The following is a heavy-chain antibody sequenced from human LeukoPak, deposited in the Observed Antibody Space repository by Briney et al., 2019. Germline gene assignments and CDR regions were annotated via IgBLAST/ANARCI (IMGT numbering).Heavy chain of an antibody. CDR1: GFTFSSSA. D-gene: IGHD6-19*01. V-gene: IGHV3-23*01. CDR3: AKEAQAFRSDGWYGPFNY. J-gene: IGHJ4*02. CDR2: TSGSGDST. Sequence: GGSLRLSCAASGFTFSSSAMDWVRQAPGRGLEWVSTTSGSGDSTYHADSVKGRFTISRDNSKNTLYLQMNSLRAEDTAVYICAKEAQAFRSDGWYGPFNYWGQGILVTVSS.